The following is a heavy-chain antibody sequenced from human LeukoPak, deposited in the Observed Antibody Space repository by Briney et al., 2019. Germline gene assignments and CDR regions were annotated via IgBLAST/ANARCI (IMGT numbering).Heavy chain of an antibody. CDR2: IFYGGNT. V-gene: IGHV4-59*12. CDR3: ASGTIFGVIAPSSFHR. J-gene: IGHJ5*02. CDR1: DASISSFY. Sequence: PSETLSLTCTVSDASISSFYWTWIRQSPGKGLEWIAYIFYGGNTNYNPSLKSRVTMSMDTSKSQFSLKLTSVTAADTAVYYCASGTIFGVIAPSSFHRWGRGALVTVSS. D-gene: IGHD3-3*01.